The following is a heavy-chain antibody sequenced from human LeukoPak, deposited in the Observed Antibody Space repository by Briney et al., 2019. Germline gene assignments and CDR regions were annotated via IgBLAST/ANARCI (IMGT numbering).Heavy chain of an antibody. CDR2: IFPSGGEI. V-gene: IGHV3-23*01. J-gene: IGHJ6*03. CDR1: GFTFSTFA. Sequence: QTGGSLRLSCAASGFTFSTFAMLWVRQPRGKGLEWVSSIFPSGGEIHYADSVRGRFTISRDNSKNTLYLQMNSLRAEDTAAYYCAKTGVRYFDGYYYYMDVWGKGTTVTVSS. D-gene: IGHD3-9*01. CDR3: AKTGVRYFDGYYYYMDV.